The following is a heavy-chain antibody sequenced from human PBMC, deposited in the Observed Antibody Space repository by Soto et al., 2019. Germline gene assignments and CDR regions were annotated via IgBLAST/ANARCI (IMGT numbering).Heavy chain of an antibody. V-gene: IGHV3-30-3*01. CDR2: ISYDGSNK. Sequence: PGGSLRLSCAASGFTFSSYAMHWVRQAPGKGLEWVAVISYDGSNKYYADSVKGRFTTSRDNSKNTLYLQMNSLRAEDTAVYYCAKDRYSSGWSTTPPWFDPWGQGTLVTVSS. D-gene: IGHD6-19*01. CDR1: GFTFSSYA. CDR3: AKDRYSSGWSTTPPWFDP. J-gene: IGHJ5*02.